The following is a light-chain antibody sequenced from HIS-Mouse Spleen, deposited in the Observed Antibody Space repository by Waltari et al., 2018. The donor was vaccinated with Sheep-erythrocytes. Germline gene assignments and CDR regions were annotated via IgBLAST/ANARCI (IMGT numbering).Light chain of an antibody. CDR1: QSVLYSSNNKNY. CDR2: WAS. J-gene: IGKJ1*01. Sequence: DIVMTQSPDSLAVSLGERATINCKSSQSVLYSSNNKNYLAWYQQKPGQPPKLLIYWASTRESGVPDRFSGSGSGTDFTLNISSLQPEDFATYYCQQFNNYPRTFGQGTKVEIK. CDR3: QQFNNYPRT. V-gene: IGKV4-1*01.